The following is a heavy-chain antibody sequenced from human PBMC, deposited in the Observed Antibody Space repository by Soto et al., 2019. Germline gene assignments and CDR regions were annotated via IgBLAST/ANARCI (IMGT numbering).Heavy chain of an antibody. J-gene: IGHJ4*02. Sequence: SETLSLTCAVSGGSISSGGYSWSWIRQPPGKGLEWIGYIYHSGSTYYNPSLKSRVTISVDRSKNQFSLKLSSVTAADTAVYYCARRYYYDSSGYYFDYWGQGTLVTVS. CDR1: GGSISSGGYS. D-gene: IGHD3-22*01. CDR3: ARRYYYDSSGYYFDY. CDR2: IYHSGST. V-gene: IGHV4-30-2*01.